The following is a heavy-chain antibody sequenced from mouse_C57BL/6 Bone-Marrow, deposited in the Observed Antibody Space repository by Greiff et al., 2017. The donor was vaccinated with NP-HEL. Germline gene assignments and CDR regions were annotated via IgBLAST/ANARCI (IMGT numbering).Heavy chain of an antibody. CDR2: IWGVGST. D-gene: IGHD1-1*01. J-gene: IGHJ3*01. Sequence: QVQLKESGPGLVAPSQSLSITCTVSGFSLTSYGVDWVRQSPGKGLEWLGVIWGVGSTNYNLALKSRLSISKDNSKSQVFLKMNSLQTDDTAMYYCASDYGSSYGCAYWGQGTLVTVSA. V-gene: IGHV2-6*01. CDR1: GFSLTSYG. CDR3: ASDYGSSYGCAY.